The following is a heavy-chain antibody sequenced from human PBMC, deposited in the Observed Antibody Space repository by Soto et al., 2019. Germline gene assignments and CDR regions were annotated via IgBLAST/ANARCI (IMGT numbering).Heavy chain of an antibody. D-gene: IGHD2-15*01. J-gene: IGHJ3*02. CDR3: AREPRYCSGGSCSIMGDAFDI. Sequence: EVQLVESGGGLVQPGGSLRLSCVASGFTVTDIYMNWVRQAPGKGLEWVSVIYKDFTDYAGFVRCRFSVSTDTSKNALYLQLDNLRAEDTAVYYCAREPRYCSGGSCSIMGDAFDIWGQGAMVTVSS. CDR2: IYKDFT. CDR1: GFTVTDIY. V-gene: IGHV3-66*01.